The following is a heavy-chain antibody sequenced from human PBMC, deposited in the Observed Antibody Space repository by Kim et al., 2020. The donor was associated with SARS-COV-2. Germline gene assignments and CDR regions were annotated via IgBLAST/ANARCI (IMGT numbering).Heavy chain of an antibody. V-gene: IGHV3-43*01. D-gene: IGHD5-18*01. CDR3: AKVRGEGWLLYYYGMDV. J-gene: IGHJ6*02. Sequence: GKGRFTISRDNSKNSLYLQMNSLRTEDTALYYCAKVRGEGWLLYYYGMDVWGQGTTVTVSS.